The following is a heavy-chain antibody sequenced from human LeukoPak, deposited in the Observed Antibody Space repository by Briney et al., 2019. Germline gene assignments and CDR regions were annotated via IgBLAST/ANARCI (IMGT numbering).Heavy chain of an antibody. CDR1: GGSISSSNYY. Sequence: SETLSLTCIVSGGSISSSNYYCGWIRQSPGKGLEWHGRIYSRGSTYYNPSLKSRVIVSSDISKNQFSLMLNSVTAADTAVYYCARDKGQYGSGTRGFTWFDPWGQGTLVTVSS. CDR3: ARDKGQYGSGTRGFTWFDP. J-gene: IGHJ5*02. D-gene: IGHD3-10*01. CDR2: IYSRGST. V-gene: IGHV4-39*07.